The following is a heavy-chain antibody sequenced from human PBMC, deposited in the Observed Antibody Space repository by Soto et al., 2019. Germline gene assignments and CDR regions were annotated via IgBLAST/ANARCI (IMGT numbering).Heavy chain of an antibody. CDR3: AGGGVRGVITRTRDYYGMDV. Sequence: PGESLKISCKGSGYIFTSYWIGWVRQMPGKGLEWMGIIYPGDSDTRYSPSFQGQVTISADKSISTAYLQWSSLKASDTAMYYCAGGGVRGVITRTRDYYGMDVWGQGTTVTVS. J-gene: IGHJ6*01. CDR2: IYPGDSDT. V-gene: IGHV5-51*01. D-gene: IGHD3-10*01. CDR1: GYIFTSYW.